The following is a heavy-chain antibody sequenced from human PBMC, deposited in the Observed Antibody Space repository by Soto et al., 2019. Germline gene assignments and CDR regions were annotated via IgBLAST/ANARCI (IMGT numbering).Heavy chain of an antibody. V-gene: IGHV3-23*01. CDR3: AKDLYGDYGGVDY. Sequence: EVQLLDSGGGLVQPGGSLRLSCAASGFTFSTYAMSWVRQAPGKGLEWVSTITGSGSSTYYADSAKGRFTISRDNSKNTLSLQMNRLRAEDTAVYYCAKDLYGDYGGVDYWGQGTLVTVSS. J-gene: IGHJ4*02. CDR2: ITGSGSST. D-gene: IGHD4-17*01. CDR1: GFTFSTYA.